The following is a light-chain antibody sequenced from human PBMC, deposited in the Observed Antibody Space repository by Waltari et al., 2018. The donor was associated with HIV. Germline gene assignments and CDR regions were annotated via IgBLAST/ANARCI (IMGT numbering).Light chain of an antibody. CDR2: NDT. V-gene: IGLV3-21*01. CDR1: NIGSKS. CDR3: QVWDTNTDQYVI. Sequence: SYVLTQPPSVSVAPGKTARITCGGENIGSKSVNWYQKQPGQAPVMVIYNDTDRPSGIPDRFSGSNAEDTATLTIRRVEAGDEADYFCQVWDTNTDQYVIFGGGTNLAV. J-gene: IGLJ2*01.